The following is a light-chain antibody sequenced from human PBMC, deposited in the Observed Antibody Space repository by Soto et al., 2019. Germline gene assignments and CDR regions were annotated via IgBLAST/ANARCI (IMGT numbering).Light chain of an antibody. J-gene: IGKJ4*01. CDR2: GAS. CDR3: QQLESYPST. V-gene: IGKV3-20*01. CDR1: QSVSSSY. Sequence: EIVMTQSPATLSVSPGERATLSCRASQSVSSSYLAWYQQKPGQAPRLLIYGASSRATGIPDRFSGSGSGTDFTLTISRLEPEDFATYYCQQLESYPSTFGGGTKVDIK.